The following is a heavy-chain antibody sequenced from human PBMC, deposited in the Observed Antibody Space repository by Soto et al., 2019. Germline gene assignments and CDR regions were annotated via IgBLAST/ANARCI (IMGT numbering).Heavy chain of an antibody. CDR2: ISSSSSYI. CDR3: ARERVTTFYYGMDV. J-gene: IGHJ6*02. Sequence: GGSLRLSCAASGFTFSSYSMNWVRQAPGKGLEWVSSISSSSSYIYYADSVKGRFTISRDNAKNSLYLQMNSLRAEDTAVYYCARERVTTFYYGMDVWGQGTMVTVSS. CDR1: GFTFSSYS. V-gene: IGHV3-21*01. D-gene: IGHD4-17*01.